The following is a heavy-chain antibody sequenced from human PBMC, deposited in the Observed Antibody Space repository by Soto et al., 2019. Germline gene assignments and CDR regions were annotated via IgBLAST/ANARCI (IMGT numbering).Heavy chain of an antibody. CDR1: GFTFSSYS. V-gene: IGHV3-21*01. D-gene: IGHD2-15*01. J-gene: IGHJ4*02. Sequence: GGSLRLSCAASGFTFSSYSMNWVRQAPGKGLEWVSSISSSSSYIYYADSVKGRFTISRDNAKNSLSLQMNSLRAEDTAVYSWESGAGTDLGVVAATGNFDDWGQGTLVTVSS. CDR3: ESGAGTDLGVVAATGNFDD. CDR2: ISSSSSYI.